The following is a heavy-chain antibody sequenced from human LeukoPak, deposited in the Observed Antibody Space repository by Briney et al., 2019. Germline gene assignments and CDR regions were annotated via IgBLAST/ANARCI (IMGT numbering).Heavy chain of an antibody. CDR3: ARTYYGLGSYYNVGWFDP. J-gene: IGHJ5*02. D-gene: IGHD3-10*01. V-gene: IGHV3-21*01. CDR2: ISSSSSYI. Sequence: GGSLRLSCAASGFTFSSYSMNWVRQAPGKGLEWVSSISSSSSYIYYADSVKGRFTISRDNAKNSLYLQMNSLRAEDTAVYYCARTYYGLGSYYNVGWFDPWGQGTLVTVSS. CDR1: GFTFSSYS.